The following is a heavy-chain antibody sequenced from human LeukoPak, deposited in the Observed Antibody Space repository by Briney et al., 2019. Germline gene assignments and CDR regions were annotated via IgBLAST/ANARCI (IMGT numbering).Heavy chain of an antibody. CDR3: ARKGLGGELGGFDS. D-gene: IGHD1-7*01. Sequence: GGSLRLSCAASRFTFSSYSMNWVRQAPGKGLEWVSSISSSGSYIYHADSVKGRFTISRDNARNSLYLQMNSLRVEDTALYHCARKGLGGELGGFDSWGQGTLVTVSS. J-gene: IGHJ4*02. V-gene: IGHV3-21*04. CDR2: ISSSGSYI. CDR1: RFTFSSYS.